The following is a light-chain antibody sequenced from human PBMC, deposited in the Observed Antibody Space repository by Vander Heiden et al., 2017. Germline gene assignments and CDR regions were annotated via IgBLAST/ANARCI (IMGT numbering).Light chain of an antibody. CDR3: CSYAGSYTYV. J-gene: IGLJ2*01. Sequence: QSALTQPRSVSGSPGQSVTISCTGTSSDVGSYNYVSWYQQHPSKAPKLMIYNVSKRPSGVPDRFSGSKSGNTASLTISGLQAEDEADYYCCSYAGSYTYVFGGGTKLTVL. V-gene: IGLV2-11*01. CDR2: NVS. CDR1: SSDVGSYNY.